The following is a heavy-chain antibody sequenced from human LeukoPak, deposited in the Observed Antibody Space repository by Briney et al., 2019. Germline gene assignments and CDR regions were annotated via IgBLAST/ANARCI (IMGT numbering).Heavy chain of an antibody. J-gene: IGHJ4*02. Sequence: SETLSLTCTVSGGSISSYYWSWIRQPSGKGLEWIGYIYYSGSTNYNPSLKSRVTISVDTSKNQFSLKLRSVTAADTAVYYCARDHSGTNYVMDWGQGTLVTASS. CDR2: IYYSGST. V-gene: IGHV4-59*01. D-gene: IGHD4/OR15-4a*01. CDR3: ARDHSGTNYVMD. CDR1: GGSISSYY.